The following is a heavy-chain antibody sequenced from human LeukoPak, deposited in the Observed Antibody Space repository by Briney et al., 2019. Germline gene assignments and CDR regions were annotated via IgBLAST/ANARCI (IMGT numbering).Heavy chain of an antibody. Sequence: PGGSLRLSCAVSGLTFSDCWMSWVRQAPGKGLEWVAYINEDGSAKFYVDSVKGRFTISRDNAKNLVYLQMNSLRAEDTALYYCARGLHGGLDYWGQGTLVTVSS. V-gene: IGHV3-7*02. CDR2: INEDGSAK. D-gene: IGHD6-25*01. CDR3: ARGLHGGLDY. J-gene: IGHJ4*02. CDR1: GLTFSDCW.